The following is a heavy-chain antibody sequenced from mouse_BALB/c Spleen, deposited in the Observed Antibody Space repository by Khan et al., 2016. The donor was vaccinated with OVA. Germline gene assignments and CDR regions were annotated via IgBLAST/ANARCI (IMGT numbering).Heavy chain of an antibody. J-gene: IGHJ3*01. CDR1: GFTFSSFT. CDR3: ARSNDGPFAY. Sequence: EVELVESGGGLVKPGGSLKLSCAASGFTFSSFTMSWVRQTPEKRLEWVASISSGGDNTYYQDSVKGRFTISRDNATNNLYLQLSSLRSEDTALYYCARSNDGPFAYWGQGTLVTVAA. D-gene: IGHD2-3*01. V-gene: IGHV5-9*03. CDR2: ISSGGDNT.